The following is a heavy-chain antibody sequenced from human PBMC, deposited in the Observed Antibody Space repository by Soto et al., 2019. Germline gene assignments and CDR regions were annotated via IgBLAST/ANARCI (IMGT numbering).Heavy chain of an antibody. Sequence: SETLSLTCTVSGGSISSRSYYWGWIRQPPGKGLEWIGSIYYSGSTYYNPSLKSRVTISVDTSKNQFSLKLSSVTAADTAVYYCARLRCISTSCRLEFDYWGQGTLVTVS. CDR1: GGSISSRSYY. CDR2: IYYSGST. J-gene: IGHJ4*02. CDR3: ARLRCISTSCRLEFDY. V-gene: IGHV4-39*01. D-gene: IGHD2-2*01.